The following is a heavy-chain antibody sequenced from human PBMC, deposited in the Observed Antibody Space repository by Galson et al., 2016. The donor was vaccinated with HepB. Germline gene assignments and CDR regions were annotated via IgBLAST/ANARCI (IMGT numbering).Heavy chain of an antibody. D-gene: IGHD2-21*02. Sequence: SLRLSCAASGFTFRSYAMHWVRQAPGKGPEFVSSITKDGSHTYYADSVKGRFTVSRDNSMNTLYLQMSSLRPEDTAIYYCVKDIFIVVVTAHEYWGQGTLFTVSS. V-gene: IGHV3-64D*06. J-gene: IGHJ4*02. CDR3: VKDIFIVVVTAHEY. CDR2: ITKDGSHT. CDR1: GFTFRSYA.